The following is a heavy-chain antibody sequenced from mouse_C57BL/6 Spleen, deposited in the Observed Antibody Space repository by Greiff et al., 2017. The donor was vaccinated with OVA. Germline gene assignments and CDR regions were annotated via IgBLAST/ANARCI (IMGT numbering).Heavy chain of an antibody. D-gene: IGHD2-5*01. Sequence: QVQLQQSGAELVKPGASVKLSCKASGYTFTEYTIHWVKQRPGQGLEWIGWFYPGSGSIKYNEKFKDKATLTADTSSSTVYMELSSMTSEDSAVYFCARHGEGAYYSNDGGAMDYWGQGASVTVSS. CDR2: FYPGSGSI. V-gene: IGHV1-62-2*01. J-gene: IGHJ4*01. CDR1: GYTFTEYT. CDR3: ARHGEGAYYSNDGGAMDY.